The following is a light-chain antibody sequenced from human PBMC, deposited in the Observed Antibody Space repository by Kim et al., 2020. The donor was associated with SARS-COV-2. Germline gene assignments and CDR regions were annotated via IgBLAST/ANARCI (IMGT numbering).Light chain of an antibody. CDR3: QQRGNWPSLT. Sequence: LFPWERATLSCRASLSVSNYLAWYQQKPGQAPRLLISDASNRATGIPARFSGSGSGTDFTLTISSLEPEDFAVYYCQQRGNWPSLTFGGGTKVEIK. CDR2: DAS. J-gene: IGKJ4*01. CDR1: LSVSNY. V-gene: IGKV3-11*01.